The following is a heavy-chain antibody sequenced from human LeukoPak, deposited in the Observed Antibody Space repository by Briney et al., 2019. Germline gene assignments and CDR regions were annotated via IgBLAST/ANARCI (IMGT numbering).Heavy chain of an antibody. D-gene: IGHD5-18*01. CDR2: ISSGSSYI. J-gene: IGHJ6*03. CDR1: GFTLSRYS. CDR3: ARDQRVGYSYGYGVSYYYMDV. V-gene: IGHV3-21*01. Sequence: GGSLRLTCAASGFTLSRYSMNWVRQAPGKGLEGVSSISSGSSYIYYAGSVKGRFTTYRDNAKNSLYLQMNSLRAEDTAVYYCARDQRVGYSYGYGVSYYYMDVWGKGTTVTVSS.